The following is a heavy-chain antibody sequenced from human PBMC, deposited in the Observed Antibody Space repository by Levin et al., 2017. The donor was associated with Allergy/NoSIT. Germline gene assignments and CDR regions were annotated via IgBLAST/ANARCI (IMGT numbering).Heavy chain of an antibody. J-gene: IGHJ4*02. CDR1: GFTFSSYA. CDR2: ISGSGGST. V-gene: IGHV3-23*01. Sequence: GGSLRLSCAASGFTFSSYAMSWVRQAPGKGLEWVSAISGSGGSTYYADSVKGRFTISRDNSKNTLYLQMNSLRAEDTAVYYCAKDPSVVQWLVPHTLGYWGQGTLVTVSS. CDR3: AKDPSVVQWLVPHTLGY. D-gene: IGHD6-19*01.